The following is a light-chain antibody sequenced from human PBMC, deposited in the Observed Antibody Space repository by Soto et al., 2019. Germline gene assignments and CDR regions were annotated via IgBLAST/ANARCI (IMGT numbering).Light chain of an antibody. Sequence: EIVMTQSPATLSVSPGERATLSCRASQSVNSRLAWYQHKPGQAPRLLIYDASHRAAGIPARFSGSGFGTDFTLTISSLEPEDAAVYYCQQRSNWPPITFGQGTRLEI. CDR2: DAS. V-gene: IGKV3-11*01. J-gene: IGKJ5*01. CDR3: QQRSNWPPIT. CDR1: QSVNSR.